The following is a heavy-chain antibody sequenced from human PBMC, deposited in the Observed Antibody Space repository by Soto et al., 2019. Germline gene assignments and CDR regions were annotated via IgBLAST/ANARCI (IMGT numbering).Heavy chain of an antibody. J-gene: IGHJ4*02. V-gene: IGHV3-30-3*01. D-gene: IGHD3-9*01. CDR1: GFTFSSYA. CDR2: ISYAGSNK. CDR3: ARARPFVLRYFDWLPSGPHDY. Sequence: GGSLRLSCAASGFTFSSYAMHWVRQAPGKGLEWVAVISYAGSNKYYADSVKGRFTISRDNSKNTLYLQMNSLRAEDTAVYYCARARPFVLRYFDWLPSGPHDYWGQGTLVTVSS.